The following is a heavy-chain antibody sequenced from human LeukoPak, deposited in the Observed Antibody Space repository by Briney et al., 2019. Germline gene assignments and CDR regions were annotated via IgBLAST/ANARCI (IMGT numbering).Heavy chain of an antibody. J-gene: IGHJ4*02. CDR2: IDTDGGVT. CDR1: GLTLSTYA. CDR3: MTRDTSGY. Sequence: PVGSLRLSCSGSGLTLSTYAMHWVRQAPGKGLEYVSDIDTDGGVTYYADSVKGRFTISRDKSKNTLYLQMSSLRAEDTAVYYCMTRDTSGYWGQGTLVTVSS. V-gene: IGHV3-64D*09. D-gene: IGHD3-10*01.